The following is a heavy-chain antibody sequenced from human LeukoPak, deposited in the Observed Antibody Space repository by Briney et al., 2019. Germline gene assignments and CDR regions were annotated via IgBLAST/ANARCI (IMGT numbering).Heavy chain of an antibody. Sequence: SETLSLTCTVSGDSISSYYWSWIRQRPGQGLEWIGYRYYTGSTNYNPSLKSRVTISVDTSKNQFSLKLDSVTAPDTAVYYCARGGDLGDYISWFNPWGQGTLVTVSS. J-gene: IGHJ5*02. CDR3: ARGGDLGDYISWFNP. V-gene: IGHV4-59*01. CDR1: GDSISSYY. D-gene: IGHD4-17*01. CDR2: RYYTGST.